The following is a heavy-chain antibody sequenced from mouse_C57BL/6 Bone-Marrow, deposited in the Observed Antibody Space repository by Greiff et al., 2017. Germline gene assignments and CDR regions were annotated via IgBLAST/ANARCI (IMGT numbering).Heavy chain of an antibody. CDR3: ASAYCDRLDY. D-gene: IGHD1-1*01. V-gene: IGHV14-3*01. J-gene: IGHJ2*01. Sequence: VQLQQSVAELVRPGASVKLSCTASGFNFKTTYMHWVKQRPEQGLEWIGRIDPANGNTKYAPKFQGKATITADTSSNTAYLPLSSLTSEDTASYYCASAYCDRLDYWGQGTTLTVSS. CDR2: IDPANGNT. CDR1: GFNFKTTY.